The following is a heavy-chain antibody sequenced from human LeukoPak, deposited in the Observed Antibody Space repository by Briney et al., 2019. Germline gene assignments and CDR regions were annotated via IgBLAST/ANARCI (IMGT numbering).Heavy chain of an antibody. CDR2: IFSGGST. V-gene: IGHV3-53*01. CDR3: ARKGFAYGDPAWD. Sequence: GGSLRLSCAASGFTVSSNYMSWVRQAPGKGLEWVSLIFSGGSTYYAQSERCLFNISRDNSKNTLYLKMNSLRAEDTAVYFCARKGFAYGDPAWDWGQGTLVTASS. J-gene: IGHJ4*02. CDR1: GFTVSSNY. D-gene: IGHD4-17*01.